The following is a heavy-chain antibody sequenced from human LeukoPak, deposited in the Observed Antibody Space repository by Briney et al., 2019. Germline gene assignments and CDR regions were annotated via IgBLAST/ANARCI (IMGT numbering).Heavy chain of an antibody. V-gene: IGHV1-58*02. CDR1: GFTFTSSA. CDR3: AADRYYYGSGSYYPVFDY. J-gene: IGHJ4*02. CDR2: IVVGSGNT. Sequence: SVKVFCKASGFTFTSSAMQWVRQARGQRPEWIGWIVVGSGNTNYAQKFQERVTITRDMSTSTAYMELSSLRSEDTAVYYCAADRYYYGSGSYYPVFDYWGQGTLVTVSS. D-gene: IGHD3-10*01.